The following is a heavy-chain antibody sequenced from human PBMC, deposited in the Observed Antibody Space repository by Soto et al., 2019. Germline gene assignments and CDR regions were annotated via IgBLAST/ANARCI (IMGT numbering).Heavy chain of an antibody. J-gene: IGHJ4*02. Sequence: QVHLVQSGAEVKKPGASVKVSCKASGYTFTSYGITWVRQAPGQGLEWMGWSSAHNGNTDYAQKLQGRVIVTRDTSTSTAYMELRSLISDDTAVYYCARGRYGDYWGQGALVPVSS. CDR1: GYTFTSYG. CDR2: SSAHNGNT. CDR3: ARGRYGDY. D-gene: IGHD1-1*01. V-gene: IGHV1-18*01.